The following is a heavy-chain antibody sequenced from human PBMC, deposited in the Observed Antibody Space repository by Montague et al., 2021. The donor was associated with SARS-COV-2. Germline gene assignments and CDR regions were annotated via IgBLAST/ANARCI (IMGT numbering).Heavy chain of an antibody. CDR1: GDSIRAYCHC. Sequence: SETLSLTCSVSGDSIRAYCHCWNWIRQPPGQERECIIYFFHSSSYNYNPSRRLRVDMSIYTSKSQFSLTLTSVTAADPAVYYCARSSVAVWTIPLMESWGQGATVIVSS. CDR2: FFHSSSY. D-gene: IGHD3-3*01. V-gene: IGHV4-61*01. CDR3: ARSSVAVWTIPLMES. J-gene: IGHJ6*02.